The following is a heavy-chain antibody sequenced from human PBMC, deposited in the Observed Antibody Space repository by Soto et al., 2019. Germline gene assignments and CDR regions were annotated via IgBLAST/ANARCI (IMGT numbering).Heavy chain of an antibody. CDR1: GGTFISYT. CDR2: IIPILGIA. V-gene: IGHV1-69*02. J-gene: IGHJ4*02. D-gene: IGHD5-12*01. Sequence: ASVKVSCKAAGGTFISYTISWVRQAPGQGLEWMGRIIPILGIANYAQKFQGRVTITADKSTSTAYMELSSLRSEDTAVYYCASLQKRWDSGYESLDYWGQGTLVTVSS. CDR3: ASLQKRWDSGYESLDY.